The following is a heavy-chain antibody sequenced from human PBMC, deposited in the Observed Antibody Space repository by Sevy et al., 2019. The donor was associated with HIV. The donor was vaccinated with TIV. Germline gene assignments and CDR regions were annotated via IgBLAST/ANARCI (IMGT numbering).Heavy chain of an antibody. V-gene: IGHV5-51*01. D-gene: IGHD2-2*02. Sequence: GESLKISCKGSGYSFTSYWIGWVRQMPGKGLEWMGIIYPGGSDTRYSPSFQGQVTISADKSISTAYLQWSSLKASDTAMYYCARLLGGVPAAIRDYYYGMDVWGQGTTVTVSS. CDR3: ARLLGGVPAAIRDYYYGMDV. CDR1: GYSFTSYW. CDR2: IYPGGSDT. J-gene: IGHJ6*02.